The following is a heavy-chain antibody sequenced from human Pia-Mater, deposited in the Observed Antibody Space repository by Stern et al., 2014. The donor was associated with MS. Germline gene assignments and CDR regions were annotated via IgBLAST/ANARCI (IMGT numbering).Heavy chain of an antibody. Sequence: EMQLEESGGALVHPGKSLRLSCAASGLTFSKYWMSLVRHSPSKGLEWVANIIQDGTETHLADSVKGRFTISRDNAKSSLFLLMDSLRVEDSALYYCASYYYDGIAYHLGQGTLVTVSS. CDR3: ASYYYDGIAYH. D-gene: IGHD3-22*01. J-gene: IGHJ4*02. V-gene: IGHV3-7*03. CDR1: GLTFSKYW. CDR2: IIQDGTET.